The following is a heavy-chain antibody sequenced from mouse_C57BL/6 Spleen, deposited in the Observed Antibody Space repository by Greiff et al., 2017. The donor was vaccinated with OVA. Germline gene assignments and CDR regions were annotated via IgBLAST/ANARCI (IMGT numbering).Heavy chain of an antibody. V-gene: IGHV1-18*01. D-gene: IGHD1-1*01. J-gene: IGHJ1*03. Sequence: EVKVVESGPELVKPGASVKIPCKASGYTFTDYNMDWVKQSHGKSLEWIGDINPNNGGTIYNQKFKGKATLTVAKSSSTAYMELRSLTSEDTAVYYCARSGPVYYGSRGGYFDVWGTGTTVTVSS. CDR3: ARSGPVYYGSRGGYFDV. CDR2: INPNNGGT. CDR1: GYTFTDYN.